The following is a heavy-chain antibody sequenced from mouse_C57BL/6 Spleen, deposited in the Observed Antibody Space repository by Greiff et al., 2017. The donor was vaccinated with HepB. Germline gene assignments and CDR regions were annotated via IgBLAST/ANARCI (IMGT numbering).Heavy chain of an antibody. D-gene: IGHD3-2*02. Sequence: EVNVVESGGGLVQSGRSLRLSCATSGFTFSDFYMEWVRQAPGKGLEWIAASRNKANDYTTEYSATVKGRFIVSRDTSQSILYLQMNALRAEDTAIYYCARLDSSDAMDYWGQGTSVTVSS. CDR1: GFTFSDFY. J-gene: IGHJ4*01. CDR2: SRNKANDYTT. CDR3: ARLDSSDAMDY. V-gene: IGHV7-1*01.